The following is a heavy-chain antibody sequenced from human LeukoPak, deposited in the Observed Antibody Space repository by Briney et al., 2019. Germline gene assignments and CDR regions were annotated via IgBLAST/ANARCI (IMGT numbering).Heavy chain of an antibody. CDR3: ARVAYYYGSGSYPYYFDY. D-gene: IGHD3-10*01. V-gene: IGHV3-53*01. CDR2: IYSGGST. CDR1: GFTFSSYW. Sequence: WGSLRLSCAASGFTFSSYWMSWVRQAPGKGPEWVSVIYSGGSTYYADSVKGRFTISRDNSKNTLYLQMNSLRAEDTAVYYCARVAYYYGSGSYPYYFDYWGQGTLVTVSS. J-gene: IGHJ4*02.